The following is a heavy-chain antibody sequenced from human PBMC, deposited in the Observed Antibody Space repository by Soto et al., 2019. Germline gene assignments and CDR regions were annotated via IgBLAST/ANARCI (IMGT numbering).Heavy chain of an antibody. Sequence: QVQLEQSGAEVKKPAASVKLSCKASGYTFTSYYIHWVRQAPGQGLERMGIINPNGGSTNYAQTFQGRVTLTRDTSTSTVYMDLGSLRSEDTAVYYCARGLLYGDYWGQGTLVTVSS. CDR3: ARGLLYGDY. J-gene: IGHJ4*02. CDR2: INPNGGST. CDR1: GYTFTSYY. V-gene: IGHV1-46*01. D-gene: IGHD2-2*02.